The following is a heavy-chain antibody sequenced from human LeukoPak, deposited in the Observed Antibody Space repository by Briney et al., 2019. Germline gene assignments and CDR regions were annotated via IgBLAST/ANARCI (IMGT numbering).Heavy chain of an antibody. CDR1: GGTFSSYA. CDR2: IIPIFGTA. V-gene: IGHV1-69*05. Sequence: SVKVSCKASGGTFSSYAISWVRQAPGQGLEWMGGIIPIFGTANYAQKFQGRVTITTDGSTSTAYMELSSLRSEDTAVYYCASYSSGWYEFDYWGQGTLVTVSS. J-gene: IGHJ4*02. D-gene: IGHD6-19*01. CDR3: ASYSSGWYEFDY.